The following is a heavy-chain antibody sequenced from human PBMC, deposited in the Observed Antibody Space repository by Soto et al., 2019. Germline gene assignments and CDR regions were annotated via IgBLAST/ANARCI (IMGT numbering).Heavy chain of an antibody. Sequence: SETLSLTCAVYGGSFSGYYWSWIRQPPGKGLEWIGEINHSGSTNYNPSLKSRVTISVDTSKNQFSLKLSSVTAADTAVYYCARSNRYRTPPRFDYWGQGTLVT. CDR2: INHSGST. D-gene: IGHD1-20*01. CDR3: ARSNRYRTPPRFDY. CDR1: GGSFSGYY. V-gene: IGHV4-34*01. J-gene: IGHJ4*02.